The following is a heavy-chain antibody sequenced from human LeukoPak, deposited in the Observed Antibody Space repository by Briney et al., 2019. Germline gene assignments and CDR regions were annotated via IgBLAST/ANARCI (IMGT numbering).Heavy chain of an antibody. Sequence: SETLSLTCTVSGGSISSYYGSWIRQPPGKGLEWIGYIYYSGSTNYNPSLKSRVTISVDTSKNQFSLKLSSVTAADTAVYYCARHFGVVPAAIWFDPWGQGTLVTVSS. CDR2: IYYSGST. J-gene: IGHJ5*02. CDR3: ARHFGVVPAAIWFDP. V-gene: IGHV4-59*08. D-gene: IGHD2-2*01. CDR1: GGSISSYY.